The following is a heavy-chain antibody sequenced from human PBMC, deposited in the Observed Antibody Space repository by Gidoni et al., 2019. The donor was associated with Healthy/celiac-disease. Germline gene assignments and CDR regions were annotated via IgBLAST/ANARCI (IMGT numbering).Heavy chain of an antibody. V-gene: IGHV3-33*01. CDR2: ICSDVSNK. D-gene: IGHD4-17*01. Sequence: QVQLVESGGGVVQPGRSLRLSCAASGFAFSYYVMHGVRQAPGKGLDWVAFICSDVSNKYYADSLKGRFTISRDNSKNTLYLQMNSLRAEDTAVYYCARDRTTVTTIVDYWGQGTLVTVSS. CDR1: GFAFSYYV. CDR3: ARDRTTVTTIVDY. J-gene: IGHJ4*02.